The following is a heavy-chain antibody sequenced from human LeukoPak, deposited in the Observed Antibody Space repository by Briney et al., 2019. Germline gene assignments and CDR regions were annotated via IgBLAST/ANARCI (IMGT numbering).Heavy chain of an antibody. CDR3: ARDLYSSGWSDAFDI. D-gene: IGHD6-19*01. CDR2: INSDGSST. CDR1: GFTFNTYW. Sequence: PGGSLRLSCAASGFTFNTYWMHWVRQAPGKGLVWVSRINSDGSSTVNADSVKGRFTISRDNAKNTLYLQMNSLRAEDTAVYYCARDLYSSGWSDAFDIWGQGTMVTVSS. V-gene: IGHV3-74*01. J-gene: IGHJ3*02.